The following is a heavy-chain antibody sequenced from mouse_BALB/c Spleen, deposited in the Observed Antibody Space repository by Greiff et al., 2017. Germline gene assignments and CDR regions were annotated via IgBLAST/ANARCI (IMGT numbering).Heavy chain of an antibody. D-gene: IGHD2-14*01. CDR2: ISNGGGST. CDR1: GFTFSSYT. CDR3: ARRDRYDLFDY. V-gene: IGHV5-12-2*01. Sequence: EVKLVESGGGLVQPGGSLKLSCAASGFTFSSYTMSWVRQTPEKRLEWVAYISNGGGSTYYPDTVKGRFTISRDNAKNTLYLQMSSLKSEDTAMYYCARRDRYDLFDYWGQGTTLTVSS. J-gene: IGHJ2*01.